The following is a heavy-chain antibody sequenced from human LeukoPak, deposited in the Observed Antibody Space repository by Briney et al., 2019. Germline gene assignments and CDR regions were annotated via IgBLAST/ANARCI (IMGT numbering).Heavy chain of an antibody. Sequence: SGPTLVNPTQTLTLNCTFSGFSLSTSGMRVSWIRQPPGKALEWLARIDWDDDKFYSTPLKTRLTISKDTSKNQVVLTMTNMDPVDTATYYCARMWRYVDYWGQGTLVTVSS. CDR1: GFSLSTSGMR. CDR3: ARMWRYVDY. CDR2: IDWDDDK. D-gene: IGHD5-12*01. J-gene: IGHJ4*02. V-gene: IGHV2-70*04.